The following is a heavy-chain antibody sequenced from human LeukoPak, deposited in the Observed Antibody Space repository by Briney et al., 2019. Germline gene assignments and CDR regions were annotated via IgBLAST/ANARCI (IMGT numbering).Heavy chain of an antibody. D-gene: IGHD6-13*01. J-gene: IGHJ4*02. CDR1: GYTFTSYG. Sequence: ASVKVSCKASGYTFTSYGISWVRQAPGQGLEWMGWISAYNGNTNHAQKLQGRVTMTTDTSTSTAYMELRSLRSDDTAVYYCARDEILAAAGTMPLDYWGQGTLVTVSS. V-gene: IGHV1-18*01. CDR2: ISAYNGNT. CDR3: ARDEILAAAGTMPLDY.